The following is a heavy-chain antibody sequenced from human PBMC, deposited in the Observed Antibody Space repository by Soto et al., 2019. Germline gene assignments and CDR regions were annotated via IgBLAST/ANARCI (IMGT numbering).Heavy chain of an antibody. Sequence: SQTLCLPWAVDGGSCGGYCWRRIRQTPGKGLEWIGEINHSGSTNYNPSLKSRVTISVDTSKNQFSLKLSSVTAADTAVYYCARGLPYYYDSSGYYYKGYFQHWGQGILVTVS. CDR2: INHSGST. CDR3: ARGLPYYYDSSGYYYKGYFQH. J-gene: IGHJ1*01. V-gene: IGHV4-34*01. D-gene: IGHD3-22*01. CDR1: GGSCGGYC.